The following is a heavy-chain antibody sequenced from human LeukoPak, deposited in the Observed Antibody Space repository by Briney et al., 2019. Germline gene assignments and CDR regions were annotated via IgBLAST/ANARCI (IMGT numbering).Heavy chain of an antibody. V-gene: IGHV4-4*07. CDR1: GVSINIYY. CDR3: ARDGDYDSGVFDV. CDR2: SHGSGST. J-gene: IGHJ4*02. D-gene: IGHD3-22*01. Sequence: PSEILSLSCNVSGVSINIYYWSWLRQTPGKGLEWIGRSHGSGSTNYNPSLKNRVTISIDKSKTSLSLRLTSVTAADTALYFCARDGDYDSGVFDVWGQGTLVTVSS.